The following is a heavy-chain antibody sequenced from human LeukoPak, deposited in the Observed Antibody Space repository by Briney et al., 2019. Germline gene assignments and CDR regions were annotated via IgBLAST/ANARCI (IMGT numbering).Heavy chain of an antibody. D-gene: IGHD3-9*01. V-gene: IGHV4-34*01. CDR1: GGSISSYY. CDR3: ASRGYYDILTGYYNGYYMDV. CDR2: INHSGST. J-gene: IGHJ6*03. Sequence: SETLSLTCTVSGGSISSYYWSWIRQPPGKGLEWIGEINHSGSTNYNPSLKSRVTISVDTSKTQFSLKLSSVTAADTAVYYCASRGYYDILTGYYNGYYMDVWGKGTTVTISS.